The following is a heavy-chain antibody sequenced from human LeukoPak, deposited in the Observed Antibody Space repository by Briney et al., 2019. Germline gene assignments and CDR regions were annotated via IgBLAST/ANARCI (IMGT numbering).Heavy chain of an antibody. CDR3: AKAPVVLGSYYSDY. J-gene: IGHJ4*02. CDR2: ISGSGGST. Sequence: PGGSLRLSCAASGFTSSSYAMSWVRQAPGKGLEWVSAISGSGGSTYYADSVKGRFTISRDNSKNTLYLQMNSLRAEDTAVYYCAKAPVVLGSYYSDYWGQGTLVTVSS. D-gene: IGHD1-26*01. V-gene: IGHV3-23*01. CDR1: GFTSSSYA.